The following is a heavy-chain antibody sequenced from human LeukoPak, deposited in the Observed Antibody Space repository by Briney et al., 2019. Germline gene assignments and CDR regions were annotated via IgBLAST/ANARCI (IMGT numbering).Heavy chain of an antibody. V-gene: IGHV4-4*02. Sequence: SETLSLTCAVSGGSISSSNWWSWVRQPPGKGLEWIGRIYTSGSTNYNPSLKSRVTMSVDTSKNQFSLKLSSVTAADTAVYYCARDLYYSSSTYYDYWGQGTLVTVSS. D-gene: IGHD6-6*01. CDR3: ARDLYYSSSTYYDY. CDR1: GGSISSSNW. J-gene: IGHJ4*02. CDR2: IYTSGST.